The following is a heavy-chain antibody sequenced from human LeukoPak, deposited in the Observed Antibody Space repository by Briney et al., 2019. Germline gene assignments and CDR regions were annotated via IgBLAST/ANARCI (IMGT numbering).Heavy chain of an antibody. V-gene: IGHV3-23*01. J-gene: IGHJ4*02. CDR2: ISGSGGST. CDR3: AKRSRDGYNIDY. Sequence: GGSLRLSCAASGFTFSSYAMSWVRQAPGKGLEWVSAISGSGGSTYYADSVKGRFTISRDNSKNTLYLQVNSLRAEDTAVYYCAKRSRDGYNIDYWGQGTLVTVSS. D-gene: IGHD5-24*01. CDR1: GFTFSSYA.